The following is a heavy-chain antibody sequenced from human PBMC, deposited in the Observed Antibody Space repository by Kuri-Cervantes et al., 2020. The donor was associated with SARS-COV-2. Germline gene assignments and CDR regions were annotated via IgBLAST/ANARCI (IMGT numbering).Heavy chain of an antibody. CDR3: ARVGREGGYEGQWLRYYYYYGMDV. J-gene: IGHJ6*02. CDR1: GGTFSSYA. V-gene: IGHV1-69*10. CDR2: IIPILGIA. D-gene: IGHD5-12*01. Sequence: SVKVSCKASGGTFSSYAIGWVRQAPGQGLEWMGGIIPILGIANYAQKFQGRVTITADKSTSTAYMELSSLRSEDTAVYYCARVGREGGYEGQWLRYYYYYGMDVWGQGTTVTVSS.